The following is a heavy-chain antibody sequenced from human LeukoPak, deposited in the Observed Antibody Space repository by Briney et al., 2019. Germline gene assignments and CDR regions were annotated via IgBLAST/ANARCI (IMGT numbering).Heavy chain of an antibody. J-gene: IGHJ5*02. CDR1: GYTFTSYG. D-gene: IGHD3-10*01. Sequence: ASVKVSCKASGYTFTSYGISWVRQAPGQGLEWMGWISAYNGNTNYAQKFQGRVTMTRDTSISTAYMELSRLRSDDTAVYYCARDLGVRGPISGWFDPWGQGTLVTVSS. CDR2: ISAYNGNT. V-gene: IGHV1-18*01. CDR3: ARDLGVRGPISGWFDP.